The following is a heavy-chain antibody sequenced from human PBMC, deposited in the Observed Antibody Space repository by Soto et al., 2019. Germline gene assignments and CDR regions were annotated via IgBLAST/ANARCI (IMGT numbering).Heavy chain of an antibody. CDR2: VSPRSGGT. V-gene: IGHV1-2*02. D-gene: IGHD2-8*01. CDR1: GYTFIDYY. Sequence: ASVKVSFKASGYTFIDYYIHWVRQAPGQGLEWMGWVSPRSGGTNYAQKFLGRVTITRDTSISTAYMELTGLTSGDTAVYYCTKKGGGPFPFDPWGQGTRVTVSS. CDR3: TKKGGGPFPFDP. J-gene: IGHJ5*02.